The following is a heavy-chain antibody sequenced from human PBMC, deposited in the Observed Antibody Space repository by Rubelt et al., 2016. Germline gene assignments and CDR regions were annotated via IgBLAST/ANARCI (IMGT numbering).Heavy chain of an antibody. J-gene: IGHJ6*02. Sequence: QLQLQESGPGLVKPSETLSLTCTVSGGSISSSSYYWSWIRQPPGKGLEWIGYIYYSWSTNYNPSLKSRVTIAVDTSKNQVYLKLSSVTAADTAVYYCARDQGYYYRNGLDVGGQGNTVTVS. CDR2: IYYSWST. CDR3: ARDQGYYYRNGLDV. V-gene: IGHV4-61*01. D-gene: IGHD3-10*01. CDR1: GGSISSSSYY.